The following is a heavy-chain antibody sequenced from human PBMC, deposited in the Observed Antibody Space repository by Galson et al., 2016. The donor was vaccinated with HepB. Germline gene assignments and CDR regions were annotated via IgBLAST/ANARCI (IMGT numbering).Heavy chain of an antibody. CDR3: ARISDLGPPWLAHFYY. CDR1: GYTFINYG. Sequence: SVKVSCKASGYTFINYGISWVRQAPGQGLEWMGWISAYNENKNFAQKFQDRVTLTTDTSTRSAYMGLRSLTSDDTAVYYCARISDLGPPWLAHFYYLGQGTLLTVSS. D-gene: IGHD6-19*01. J-gene: IGHJ4*02. V-gene: IGHV1-18*01. CDR2: ISAYNENK.